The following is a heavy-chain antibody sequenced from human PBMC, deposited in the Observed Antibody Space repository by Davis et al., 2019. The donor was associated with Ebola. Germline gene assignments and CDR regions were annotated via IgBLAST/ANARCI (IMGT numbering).Heavy chain of an antibody. CDR3: TRQQLLLSVDYYGMDV. CDR1: GFTFSNAW. CDR2: INSKTDGGTT. D-gene: IGHD2-2*01. J-gene: IGHJ6*02. Sequence: GGSLRLSCAASGFTFSNAWMSWVRQAPGKGLEWVGRINSKTDGGTTDYAAPVKGRFTISRDDSKNTLYLQMNSRKTEDTAVYYCTRQQLLLSVDYYGMDVWGQGTTVTVSS. V-gene: IGHV3-15*01.